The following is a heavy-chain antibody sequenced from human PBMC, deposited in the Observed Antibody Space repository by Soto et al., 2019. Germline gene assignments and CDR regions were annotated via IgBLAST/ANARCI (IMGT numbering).Heavy chain of an antibody. CDR1: GFTFSSYS. J-gene: IGHJ5*02. CDR3: AREEEQWLAPGWFDP. Sequence: SLRLSCAASGFTFSSYSMNWVRQAPGKGLEWVSSISSSSSYIYYADSVKGRFTISRDNAKNSLYLQMNSLRAEDTAVYYCAREEEQWLAPGWFDPWGQGTLVTVSS. V-gene: IGHV3-21*01. D-gene: IGHD6-19*01. CDR2: ISSSSSYI.